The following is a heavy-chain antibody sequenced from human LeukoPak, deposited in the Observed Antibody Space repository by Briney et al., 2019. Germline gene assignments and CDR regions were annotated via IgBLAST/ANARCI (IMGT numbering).Heavy chain of an antibody. Sequence: SETLSLTCTVSGGSISSSSYYWGWLRQPPGKGLEWIGSIYYSGSTYYNPSLKSRVTISVDTSKNQFSLKLSSVTAADTAVYYCARRSRVDTITPWGQGTLVTVSS. J-gene: IGHJ5*02. CDR1: GGSISSSSYY. CDR3: ARRSRVDTITP. V-gene: IGHV4-39*01. CDR2: IYYSGST. D-gene: IGHD5-18*01.